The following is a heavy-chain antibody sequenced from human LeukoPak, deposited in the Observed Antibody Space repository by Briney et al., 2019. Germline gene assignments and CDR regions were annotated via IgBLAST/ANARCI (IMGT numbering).Heavy chain of an antibody. V-gene: IGHV1-69*02. CDR2: IISILGIA. D-gene: IGHD4-23*01. CDR1: GGTFSSYT. CDR3: ARGTTVVPPKDY. J-gene: IGHJ4*02. Sequence: SVKVSCKASGGTFSSYTISWVRQAPGQGLEWMGRIISILGIANYAQKFQGRVTITADKSTSTAYMELSSLRSEDTAVYYCARGTTVVPPKDYWGQGTLVTVSS.